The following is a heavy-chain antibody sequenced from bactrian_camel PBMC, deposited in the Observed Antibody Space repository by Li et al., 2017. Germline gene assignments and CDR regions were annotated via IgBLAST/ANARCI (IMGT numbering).Heavy chain of an antibody. V-gene: IGHV3S53*01. CDR3: AAVRIGDYSDAVPNNYKY. D-gene: IGHD4*01. CDR1: DNVSKYY. CDR2: IDHTGSP. Sequence: HVQLVESGGGLVQAGGSLRLACTASDNVSKYYMAWFRQAPGKEREGVAAIDHTGSPTYTYSVMGRFTISKDNVKNTLYLEMNDLKPEDTATYYCAAVRIGDYSDAVPNNYKYWGQGTQVTVS. J-gene: IGHJ4*01.